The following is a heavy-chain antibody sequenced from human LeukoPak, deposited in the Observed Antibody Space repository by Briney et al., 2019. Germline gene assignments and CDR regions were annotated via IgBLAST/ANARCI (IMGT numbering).Heavy chain of an antibody. D-gene: IGHD6-6*01. V-gene: IGHV4-59*08. J-gene: IGHJ4*02. Sequence: SETLSLTCTVSGGPIRTYQWSWIRQPPGKGLEWIGNIHYSGSANYNPSLKSRVIISVDTSKNQFSLKLSSVTAADTAVYYCARVGAARPKSPPVWYFDYWGQGTLVTVSS. CDR3: ARVGAARPKSPPVWYFDY. CDR1: GGPIRTYQ. CDR2: IHYSGSA.